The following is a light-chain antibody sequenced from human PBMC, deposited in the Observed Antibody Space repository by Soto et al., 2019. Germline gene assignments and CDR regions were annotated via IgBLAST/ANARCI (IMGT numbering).Light chain of an antibody. Sequence: QSVLTQPASVSGSPGQSITISCTGTSSDVGFYNYVSWYQQHPGKAPKLMLYDVTNRPSGVSNRFSGSKSGNTASLTISGLQAEDEADYYCSSYTTSSTLVFGGGTKVTVL. V-gene: IGLV2-14*01. CDR1: SSDVGFYNY. CDR2: DVT. CDR3: SSYTTSSTLV. J-gene: IGLJ2*01.